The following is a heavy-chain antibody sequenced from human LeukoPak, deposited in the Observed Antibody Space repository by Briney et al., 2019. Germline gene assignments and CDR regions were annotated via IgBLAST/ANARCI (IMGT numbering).Heavy chain of an antibody. D-gene: IGHD1-26*01. Sequence: SETLSLTCTVSGGSISSSSYYWGWIRQPPGKGLEWIGSIYYSGSTYYNPSLKSRVTISVDTSKNQFSLKLSSVTAADTAVYYCARLGAAFPLDYWGQGTLVTVSS. V-gene: IGHV4-39*01. CDR2: IYYSGST. J-gene: IGHJ4*02. CDR3: ARLGAAFPLDY. CDR1: GGSISSSSYY.